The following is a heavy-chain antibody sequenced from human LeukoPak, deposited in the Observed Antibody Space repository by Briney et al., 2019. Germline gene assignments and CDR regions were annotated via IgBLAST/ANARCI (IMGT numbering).Heavy chain of an antibody. J-gene: IGHJ4*02. CDR3: ASVVVTAKIFDY. CDR1: GFTFSSYA. Sequence: GGSLRLSCAASGFTFSSYAMSWVRQTPGQGQEWVSAISGSGGSTYYADSVKGRFTSSRDNSKNTLYLQMNSLRAEDTAVYYCASVVVTAKIFDYWGQGTLVTVSS. V-gene: IGHV3-23*01. CDR2: ISGSGGST. D-gene: IGHD2-21*02.